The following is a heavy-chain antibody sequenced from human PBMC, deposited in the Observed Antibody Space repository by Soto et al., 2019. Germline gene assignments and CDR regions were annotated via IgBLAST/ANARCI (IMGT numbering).Heavy chain of an antibody. CDR3: GREERNGFDS. CDR2: INPNNGDK. Sequence: QVQLVQSGAEVKKPGASVKVSCKASGYTFTGYYMHWVRQAPGQGLEWMGWINPNNGDKKYAQRFQGRVTVTRDTSSSTAYMELRRLTSDDTAVYYCGREERNGFDSWGQGTLVTVSS. V-gene: IGHV1-2*02. CDR1: GYTFTGYY. J-gene: IGHJ5*01.